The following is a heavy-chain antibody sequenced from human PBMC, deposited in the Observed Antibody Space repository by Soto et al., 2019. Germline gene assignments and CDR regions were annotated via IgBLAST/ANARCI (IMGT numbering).Heavy chain of an antibody. CDR3: ARGGIAAAGVDY. CDR1: GGTFSSYT. D-gene: IGHD6-13*01. Sequence: QVQLVQSGAEVKKPGSSVKVSCKASGGTFSSYTISWVRQAPGQGLEWMGRIIPILGIANYAQKFQGRVTTAADKATSTAYRELSSMRAEDTAVYDCARGGIAAAGVDYWGQGTLVTVFS. J-gene: IGHJ4*02. V-gene: IGHV1-69*02. CDR2: IIPILGIA.